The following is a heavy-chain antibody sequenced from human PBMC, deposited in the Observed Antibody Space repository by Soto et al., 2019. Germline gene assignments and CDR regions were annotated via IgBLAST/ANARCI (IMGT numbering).Heavy chain of an antibody. V-gene: IGHV1-8*01. CDR1: GYTFTSYD. J-gene: IGHJ6*01. D-gene: IGHD1-26*01. CDR3: ARGQLQRYYGMDV. CDR2: MNPNSGNA. Sequence: ASVKVSCKASGYTFTSYDINWVRQATGQGLERMGWMNPNSGNAGYAQKFQGRVTMTRNTSISTPYMRLSSLRSEDTAVYYWARGQLQRYYGMDVWGQGTTVTVS.